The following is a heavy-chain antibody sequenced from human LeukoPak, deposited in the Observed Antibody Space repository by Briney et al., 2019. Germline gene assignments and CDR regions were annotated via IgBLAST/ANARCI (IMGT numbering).Heavy chain of an antibody. V-gene: IGHV4-31*03. CDR3: ARWEGGYDSSGYSDWFDP. J-gene: IGHJ5*02. D-gene: IGHD3-22*01. CDR1: GGSISSGGYY. CDR2: IHYSGST. Sequence: SETLSLTCTVSGGSISSGGYYWSWIRQHPGKGLEWIGYIHYSGSTYYNPSLKSRVTISVDTSKNQFSLKLSSVTAADTAVYYCARWEGGYDSSGYSDWFDPWGQGTLVTVSS.